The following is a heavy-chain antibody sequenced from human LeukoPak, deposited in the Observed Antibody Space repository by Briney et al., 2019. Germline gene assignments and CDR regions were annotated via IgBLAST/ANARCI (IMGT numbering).Heavy chain of an antibody. J-gene: IGHJ5*02. CDR1: GFTFSSYS. CDR3: ARDRTAAAGRNNGFDP. D-gene: IGHD6-13*01. CDR2: ISSSSSTI. V-gene: IGHV3-48*02. Sequence: GGSLRLSCAASGFTFSSYSMNWVRQAPGKGLEWVSYISSSSSTIYYADSVKGRFTISRDNAKNSLYLQMNSLRDEDTAVYYCARDRTAAAGRNNGFDPWGQGTLVTVSS.